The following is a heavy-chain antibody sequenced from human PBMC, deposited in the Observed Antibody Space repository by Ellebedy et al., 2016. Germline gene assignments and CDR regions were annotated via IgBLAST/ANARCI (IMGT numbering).Heavy chain of an antibody. CDR1: GFTFSSYD. CDR3: ARNPGILTGHV. Sequence: GGSLRLSCAASGFTFSSYDMNWVRQAPGKGLEWVSSISSSGRTIYYADSVKGRFTISRDNAKNSLYLQMNSLRAEDTAVYYCARNPGILTGHVWGKGTTVTVSS. J-gene: IGHJ6*04. CDR2: ISSSGRTI. V-gene: IGHV3-48*04. D-gene: IGHD3-9*01.